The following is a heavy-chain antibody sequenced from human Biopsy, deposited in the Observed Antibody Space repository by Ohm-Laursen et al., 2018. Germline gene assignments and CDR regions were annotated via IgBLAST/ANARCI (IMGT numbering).Heavy chain of an antibody. CDR2: ITVSAVTT. CDR1: GFTFSSYA. J-gene: IGHJ3*01. D-gene: IGHD1-26*01. CDR3: ARLNSGTYDASDL. V-gene: IGHV3-23*01. Sequence: SLRLSCTASGFTFSSYAMNWVRQAPGKGLEWVSAITVSAVTTYYADSVRGRFTISRDNAQKSLYLHMNSLRAEDTAIYYCARLNSGTYDASDLWGQGTMVIVSS.